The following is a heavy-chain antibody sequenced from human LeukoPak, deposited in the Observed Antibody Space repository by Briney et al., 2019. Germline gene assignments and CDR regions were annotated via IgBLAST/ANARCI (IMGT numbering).Heavy chain of an antibody. V-gene: IGHV1-46*01. CDR2: INPSGGST. D-gene: IGHD3-22*01. CDR1: GYTFTSYY. Sequence: ASVKVSCKASGYTFTSYYMHWVRQAPGQGLEWMGIINPSGGSTSYAQKFQGRVTMTRDTSASTVYMELSSLRSEDTAVYYCARASSGWDAFDIWGQGTMVTVSS. CDR3: ARASSGWDAFDI. J-gene: IGHJ3*02.